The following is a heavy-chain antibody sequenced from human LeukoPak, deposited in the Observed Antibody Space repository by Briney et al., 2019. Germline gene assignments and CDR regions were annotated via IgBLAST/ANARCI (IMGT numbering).Heavy chain of an antibody. D-gene: IGHD3-10*01. CDR2: IKQEGSEK. V-gene: IGHV3-7*01. CDR3: ARLVREVTNFES. CDR1: GFTFSSYL. J-gene: IGHJ4*02. Sequence: GGSLRLSCAASGFTFSSYLMSWVRQAPGKGLEWVANIKQEGSEKYYVDSVKGRFTISRDNARNSLYPQMNNLRAEDTAVYYCARLVREVTNFESWGQGTLVTVSS.